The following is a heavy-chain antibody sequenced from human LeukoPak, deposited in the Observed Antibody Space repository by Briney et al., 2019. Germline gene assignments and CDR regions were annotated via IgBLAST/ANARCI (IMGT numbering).Heavy chain of an antibody. D-gene: IGHD6-13*01. CDR3: ARDSIAANFDY. CDR2: IKQDGSEK. V-gene: IGHV3-7*03. Sequence: QPGGSLRLSCAASGFTFSSYWMSWVRQAPGKGLEWVANIKQDGSEKYYVDSVKGRFTISRDNAKNSLYLQMDSLRAEDTAVYYCARDSIAANFDYWGQGTLVTVSS. CDR1: GFTFSSYW. J-gene: IGHJ4*02.